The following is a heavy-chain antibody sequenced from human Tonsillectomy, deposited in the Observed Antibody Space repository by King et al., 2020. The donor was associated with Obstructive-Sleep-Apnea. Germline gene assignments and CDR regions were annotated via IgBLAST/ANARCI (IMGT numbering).Heavy chain of an antibody. D-gene: IGHD5-18*01. CDR1: GASITYYY. CDR3: ARDWGGYSSASNWFDP. CDR2: IYYSGST. Sequence: VQLQESGSGLVKPSETLSLTCTVSGASITYYYWTWIRQPPGKGLEWIGNIYYSGSTNYNPSLKSRLTISVDTSKNQFSLKPNSVTAADTAVYYCARDWGGYSSASNWFDPWGQGTLVTVSS. J-gene: IGHJ5*02. V-gene: IGHV4-59*01.